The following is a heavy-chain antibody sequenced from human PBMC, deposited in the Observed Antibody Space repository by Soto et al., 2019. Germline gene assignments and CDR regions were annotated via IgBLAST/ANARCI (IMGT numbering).Heavy chain of an antibody. CDR1: GGSISSNNW. Sequence: VQLQESGPGLVNPSGTLSLTCAVSGGSISSNNWWSWVRQPPGKGLEWIGEIFHDGSVNYNPSLRGRVHISADKSNKRVSLNLKSVTAADTAIYYCARVMEGPTCLPSGLEYWGQGTRVTVSS. J-gene: IGHJ4*02. D-gene: IGHD5-12*01. V-gene: IGHV4-4*02. CDR3: ARVMEGPTCLPSGLEY. CDR2: IFHDGSV.